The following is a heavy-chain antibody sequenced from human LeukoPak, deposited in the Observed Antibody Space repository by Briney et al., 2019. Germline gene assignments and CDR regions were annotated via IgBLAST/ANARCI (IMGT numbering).Heavy chain of an antibody. CDR1: GGSISSGSYY. D-gene: IGHD2-2*01. CDR2: IYTSVST. Sequence: PSQTLSLTCIVSGGSISSGSYYWSWIRQPAGKGLEWIGRIYTSVSTNYNPSLKSRVTISVDTSKNQFSLKLSSVTAADTAVYYCASLVVPAGCFDYWGQGTLVTVSS. J-gene: IGHJ4*02. V-gene: IGHV4-61*02. CDR3: ASLVVPAGCFDY.